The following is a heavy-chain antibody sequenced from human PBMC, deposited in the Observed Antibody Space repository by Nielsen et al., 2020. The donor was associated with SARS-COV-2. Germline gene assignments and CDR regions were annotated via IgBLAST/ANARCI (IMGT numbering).Heavy chain of an antibody. CDR1: GGSISSYY. J-gene: IGHJ6*02. D-gene: IGHD6-19*01. V-gene: IGHV4-59*13. Sequence: SETLSLTCIVSGGSISSYYWSWIRQPPGKGLEWIGYIYYSGSTNYNPSLKSRVTISVDTSKNQFSLKLSSVTAEDTAVYYCARGGLWGSGWWGYGYYYYGMDVWGQGTTVTVSS. CDR3: ARGGLWGSGWWGYGYYYYGMDV. CDR2: IYYSGST.